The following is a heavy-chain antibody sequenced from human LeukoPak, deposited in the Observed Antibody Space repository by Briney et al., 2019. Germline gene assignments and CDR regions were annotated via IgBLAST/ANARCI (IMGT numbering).Heavy chain of an antibody. CDR2: INHSGST. V-gene: IGHV4-34*01. D-gene: IGHD3-10*01. Sequence: PSETLSLTCAVYGGSFSGYYWSWIRQPPGKGLEWIGEINHSGSTNYNPSLKSRVTISVDTSKNQFSLKLSSVTAADTAVYYCARDGITMVRGVIGNFDYWGQGTLVTVSS. CDR1: GGSFSGYY. CDR3: ARDGITMVRGVIGNFDY. J-gene: IGHJ4*02.